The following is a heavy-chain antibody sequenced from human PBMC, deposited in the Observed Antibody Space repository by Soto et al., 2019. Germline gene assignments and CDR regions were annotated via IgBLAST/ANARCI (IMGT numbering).Heavy chain of an antibody. Sequence: QVQLVESGGGLVRPGGSLRLSCAASGFTFSDYYMSFIRQAPGKGLEWVSYISSGGTSMYYADSVKGRFTISRDNANNSLYLQMNSLRVDDTAVYYCARDTVAGTHYYNGMDVWGQGTTVTVSS. J-gene: IGHJ6*02. CDR2: ISSGGTSM. V-gene: IGHV3-11*01. D-gene: IGHD6-19*01. CDR3: ARDTVAGTHYYNGMDV. CDR1: GFTFSDYY.